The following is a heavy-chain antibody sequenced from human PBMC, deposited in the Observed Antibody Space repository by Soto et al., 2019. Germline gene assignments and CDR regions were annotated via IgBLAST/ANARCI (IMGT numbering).Heavy chain of an antibody. CDR2: INHSGST. CDR3: ARGLSGSTLRYHYGMDV. Sequence: PSETLSLTCAVYGGSFSGYYWSWIRQPPGEGLEWIGEINHSGSTNYNPSLKSRVTISVDTSKNQFSLKLSSVTAADPAVYYCARGLSGSTLRYHYGMDVWGQGTTVTVSS. D-gene: IGHD1-26*01. CDR1: GGSFSGYY. J-gene: IGHJ6*02. V-gene: IGHV4-34*01.